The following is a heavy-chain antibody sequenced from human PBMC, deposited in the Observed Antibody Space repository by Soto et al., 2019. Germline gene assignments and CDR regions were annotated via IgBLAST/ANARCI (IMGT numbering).Heavy chain of an antibody. CDR1: GFTFSDYY. CDR2: ISSSSSYI. J-gene: IGHJ6*02. V-gene: IGHV3-11*06. CDR3: ARDSYDFWSGYYHYYYYGMDV. D-gene: IGHD3-3*01. Sequence: QVQLVESGGGLVKPGGSLRLSCAASGFTFSDYYMSWIRQAPGKGLEWVSYISSSSSYINYADSVKGRFTISRDNAKNSLYLQMNSLRAEDTAVYYCARDSYDFWSGYYHYYYYGMDVWGQGTTVTVSS.